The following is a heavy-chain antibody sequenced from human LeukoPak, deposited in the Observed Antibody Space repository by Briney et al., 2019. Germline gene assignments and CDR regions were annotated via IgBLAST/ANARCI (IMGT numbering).Heavy chain of an antibody. J-gene: IGHJ5*02. CDR3: AKSLLRGAVAGTNWFDP. V-gene: IGHV3-23*01. CDR2: ISGSGGST. Sequence: PGGSLRLSCAASGFTFSSYAMSWVRQAPGKGLEWVSAISGSGGSTYYADSVKGRFTISRDNSKNTLYLQMNSQRAEDTAVYYCAKSLLRGAVAGTNWFDPWGQGTLVTVSS. D-gene: IGHD6-19*01. CDR1: GFTFSSYA.